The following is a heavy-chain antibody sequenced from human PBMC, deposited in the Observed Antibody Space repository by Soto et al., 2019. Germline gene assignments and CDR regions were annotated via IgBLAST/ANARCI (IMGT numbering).Heavy chain of an antibody. Sequence: QLQLQESGSGLVKPSQTLSLTCAVSGGSISSGDYSWSWIRQPPGKGLEWIGYIYHSGSPYYNPSLNSRVTIPLDKSKNQFSLMLTSVTAADTAVYYCATGHYDSSLYSYWGQGTLVTVSS. J-gene: IGHJ4*02. V-gene: IGHV4-30-2*01. CDR2: IYHSGSP. CDR3: ATGHYDSSLYSY. CDR1: GGSISSGDYS. D-gene: IGHD3-22*01.